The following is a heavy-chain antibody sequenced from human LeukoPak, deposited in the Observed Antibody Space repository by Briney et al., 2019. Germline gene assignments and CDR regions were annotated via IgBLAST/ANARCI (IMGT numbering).Heavy chain of an antibody. CDR1: GGSISSGGYY. D-gene: IGHD4-17*01. V-gene: IGHV4-31*03. CDR3: ARCDYGDTLTRRAFDI. J-gene: IGHJ3*02. Sequence: SETLSLTCTVSGGSISSGGYYWSWIRQHPGKGLEWIGYIYYSGSTYYNPSLKSRVTISVDTSKNQFSLKLSSVTAADTAVYYWARCDYGDTLTRRAFDIWGQGTMVTVSS. CDR2: IYYSGST.